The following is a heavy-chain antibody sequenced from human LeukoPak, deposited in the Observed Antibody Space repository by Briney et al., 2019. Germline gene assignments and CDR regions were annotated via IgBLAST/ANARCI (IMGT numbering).Heavy chain of an antibody. CDR1: GFISSNYG. V-gene: IGHV3-48*01. CDR2: ISSSGSTI. D-gene: IGHD2-8*02. Sequence: PGGSLRLSCAVSGFISSNYGMYWVRQAPGKGLEWVSYISSSGSTIYYADSVKGRFTISRDNSKNTLSLQMNSLRAEDTAIYYCATYRQVLLPFEAWGQGTLVTVSS. J-gene: IGHJ5*02. CDR3: ATYRQVLLPFEA.